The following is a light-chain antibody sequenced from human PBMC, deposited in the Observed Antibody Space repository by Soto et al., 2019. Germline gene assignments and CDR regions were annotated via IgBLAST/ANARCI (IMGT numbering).Light chain of an antibody. CDR1: QSVSSY. Sequence: EIVLTQSPATLSLSPGERATLSCRASQSVSSYLAWYQQKPGQAPRLLIYDASNRATGIPSRFSGSGSGTDFTLTISSLETEDFAVYYCQQRSNWPHTFGQGTKLDIK. CDR2: DAS. J-gene: IGKJ2*01. CDR3: QQRSNWPHT. V-gene: IGKV3-11*01.